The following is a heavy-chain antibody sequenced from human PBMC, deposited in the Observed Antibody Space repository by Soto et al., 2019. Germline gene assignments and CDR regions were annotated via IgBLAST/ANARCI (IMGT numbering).Heavy chain of an antibody. CDR2: INPNSGGT. V-gene: IGHV1-2*02. Sequence: GASVKVSCKASGYTFTGYYMHWVRQAPGQGLEWMGWINPNSGGTNYAQKFQGRVTMTRDTSISTAYMELSRLRSDDTAVYYCARDADMVATIITYWGQGTLVTVSS. J-gene: IGHJ4*02. D-gene: IGHD5-12*01. CDR1: GYTFTGYY. CDR3: ARDADMVATIITY.